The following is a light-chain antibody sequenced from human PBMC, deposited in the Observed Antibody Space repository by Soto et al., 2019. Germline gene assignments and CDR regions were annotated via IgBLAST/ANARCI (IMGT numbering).Light chain of an antibody. CDR1: KLGEKY. CDR2: QDN. CDR3: QAWDSSVV. J-gene: IGLJ2*01. V-gene: IGLV3-1*01. Sequence: SYELTQPPSVSVSPGQTASITCSGDKLGEKYACWYQQKPGQSPVLVIYQDNKRPSGIPERFSGSNSGNTATLTISGTQAMDEADYYCQAWDSSVVFGGGTKLTVL.